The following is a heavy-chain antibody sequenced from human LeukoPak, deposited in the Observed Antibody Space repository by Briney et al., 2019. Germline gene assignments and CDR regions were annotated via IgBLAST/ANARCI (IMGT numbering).Heavy chain of an antibody. CDR3: EQWLVPMD. D-gene: IGHD6-19*01. Sequence: GGSLRLSCAASGFSFSSQWMSWVRQAPGKGLEWVSTISGSGGSTYYADSVKGRFTISRDNSKNTLYLQMNSLRAEDTAVYYCEQWLVPMDWGQGTMVTVSS. V-gene: IGHV3-23*01. CDR2: ISGSGGST. CDR1: GFSFSSQW. J-gene: IGHJ3*01.